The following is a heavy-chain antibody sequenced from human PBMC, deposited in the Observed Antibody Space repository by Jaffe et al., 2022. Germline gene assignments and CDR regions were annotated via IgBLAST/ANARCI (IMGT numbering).Heavy chain of an antibody. V-gene: IGHV3-9*01. D-gene: IGHD6-13*01. CDR2: ISWNSGSI. J-gene: IGHJ3*02. CDR1: GFTFDDYA. CDR3: AKAAVAAAGRFVSAFDI. Sequence: EVQLVESGGGLVQPGRSLRLSCAASGFTFDDYAMHWVRQAPGKGLEWVSGISWNSGSIGYADSVKGRFTISRDNAKNSLYLQMNSLRAEDTALYYCAKAAVAAAGRFVSAFDIWGQGTMVTVSS.